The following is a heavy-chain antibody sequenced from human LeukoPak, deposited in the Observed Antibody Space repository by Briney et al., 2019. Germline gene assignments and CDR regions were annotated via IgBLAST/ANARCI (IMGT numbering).Heavy chain of an antibody. Sequence: ETLSLTCTVSGGSINSSTYYWGWIRQPPGRGLQWIANIYYSWSTYYIPSLKSRVTLCVDTSKNQFSLKLSSVTAADTALYYCAGQSGGLPFDYWGQGTLVSVST. V-gene: IGHV4-39*01. J-gene: IGHJ4*02. CDR3: AGQSGGLPFDY. CDR1: GGSINSSTYY. D-gene: IGHD3-10*01. CDR2: IYYSWST.